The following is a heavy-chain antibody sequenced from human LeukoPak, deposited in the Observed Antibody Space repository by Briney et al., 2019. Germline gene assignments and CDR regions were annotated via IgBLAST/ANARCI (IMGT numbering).Heavy chain of an antibody. CDR2: ISSSSSYI. CDR3: AREEYQLLYSFDP. J-gene: IGHJ5*02. V-gene: IGHV3-21*04. CDR1: GFTFSSYS. Sequence: GGSLRLSCAASGFTFSSYSMNWVRQAPGKGLEWVSSISSSSSYIYYADSVKGRFTISRDNAKNSLYLQMNSLRAEDTAVYYCAREEYQLLYSFDPWGQGTLVTVSS. D-gene: IGHD2-2*02.